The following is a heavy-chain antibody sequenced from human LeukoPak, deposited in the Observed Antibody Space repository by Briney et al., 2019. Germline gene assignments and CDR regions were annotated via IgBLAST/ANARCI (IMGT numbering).Heavy chain of an antibody. CDR3: ARHRKWLRYNTHFDY. CDR1: GGSITSNSYY. CDR2: IYYSGST. J-gene: IGHJ4*02. D-gene: IGHD5-12*01. Sequence: SETLSLTCTVSGGSITSNSYYWGWIRQPPGKGLEWIGSIYYSGSTYYNPSLKSRVTISVDTSKNQFSLKLSSVTAADTAVYYCARHRKWLRYNTHFDYWGQGTLVTVSS. V-gene: IGHV4-39*07.